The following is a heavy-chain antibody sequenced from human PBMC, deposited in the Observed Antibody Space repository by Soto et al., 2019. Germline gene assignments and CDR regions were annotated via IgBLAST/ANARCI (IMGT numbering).Heavy chain of an antibody. Sequence: QLQLQESGPGLVKPSETLSLTCTVSGGSISSSSYYWGWIRQPPGKGLEWIGSIYYSGSTYYNPSLTSRVTISVDTSKNQFSLKLSSVTAADTAVYYCARLRNRSHSRHYYYYYMDVWGKGTTVTVSS. J-gene: IGHJ6*03. D-gene: IGHD1-1*01. CDR3: ARLRNRSHSRHYYYYYMDV. V-gene: IGHV4-39*01. CDR2: IYYSGST. CDR1: GGSISSSSYY.